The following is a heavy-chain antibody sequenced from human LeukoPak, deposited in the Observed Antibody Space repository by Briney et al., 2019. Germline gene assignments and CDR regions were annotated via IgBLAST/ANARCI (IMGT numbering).Heavy chain of an antibody. V-gene: IGHV4-61*08. CDR1: GGSFSSGGYY. D-gene: IGHD3-3*01. J-gene: IGHJ4*01. CDR3: AGRHRDYDFWTNYFDY. CDR2: IYYSGST. Sequence: SETLSLTCTVSGGSFSSGGYYWSWIRQPPGKGLEWIGCIYYSGSTNYNPSLKSRVTISVDTSKNQFSLKLSSVTAADTAVYYCAGRHRDYDFWTNYFDYWGQGTLVTVSS.